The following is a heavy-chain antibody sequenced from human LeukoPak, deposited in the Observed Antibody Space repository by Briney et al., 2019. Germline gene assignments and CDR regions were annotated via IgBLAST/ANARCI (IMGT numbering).Heavy chain of an antibody. J-gene: IGHJ4*02. V-gene: IGHV4-31*03. Sequence: SENLSLPCTVSGGFISSGGHYWSLIRPHPREGPGWVGYIYYSWSTYYNPSLKSRVTISVDTSKNQFSLKLSSVTAADTAVYFCARSPSRYSSSWSRGYFDYWGQGTLVTVSS. D-gene: IGHD6-13*01. CDR3: ARSPSRYSSSWSRGYFDY. CDR1: GGFISSGGHY. CDR2: IYYSWST.